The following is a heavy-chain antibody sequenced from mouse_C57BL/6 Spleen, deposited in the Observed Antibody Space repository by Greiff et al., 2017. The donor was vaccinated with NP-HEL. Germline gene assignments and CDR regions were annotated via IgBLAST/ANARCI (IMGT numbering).Heavy chain of an antibody. CDR2: INPNNGGT. CDR3: ARLDYGYSLFAD. V-gene: IGHV1-18*01. J-gene: IGHJ3*01. CDR1: GYTFTDYN. Sequence: EVQLQQSGPELVKPGASVKIPCKASGYTFTDYNMDWVKQSHGKSLEWIGDINPNNGGTIYNQKFKGKATLTVDKSSSTAYMELRSLTSEDTAVYYCARLDYGYSLFADWGQGTLVTVSA. D-gene: IGHD2-2*01.